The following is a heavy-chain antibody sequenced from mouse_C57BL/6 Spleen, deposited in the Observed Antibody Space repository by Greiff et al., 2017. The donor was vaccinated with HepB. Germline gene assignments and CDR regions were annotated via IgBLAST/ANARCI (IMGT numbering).Heavy chain of an antibody. J-gene: IGHJ2*01. CDR2: IDPETGGT. Sequence: QVQLQQSGAELVRPGASVTLSCKASGYTFTDYEMHWVKQTPVHGLEWIGAIDPETGGTAYNQKFKGKAILTADKSSSTAYMELRSLTSEDSAVYYCTRGYDGSNIFDYWGQGTTLTVSS. V-gene: IGHV1-15*01. CDR3: TRGYDGSNIFDY. CDR1: GYTFTDYE. D-gene: IGHD1-1*01.